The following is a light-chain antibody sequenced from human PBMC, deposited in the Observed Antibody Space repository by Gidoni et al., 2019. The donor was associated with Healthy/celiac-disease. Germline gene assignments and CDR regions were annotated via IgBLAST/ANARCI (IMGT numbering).Light chain of an antibody. V-gene: IGKV3-11*01. J-gene: IGKJ1*01. CDR1: QSVSSY. CDR3: QQRSNWPWT. CDR2: DAS. Sequence: DIVLTQPPATLSLSPGERATISCRASQSVSSYLAWYQQKPGQAPRLLIYDASNRATGIPARFSGSGSGTDFTLTISSLEPEDFAVYYCQQRSNWPWTFGQGTKVEIK.